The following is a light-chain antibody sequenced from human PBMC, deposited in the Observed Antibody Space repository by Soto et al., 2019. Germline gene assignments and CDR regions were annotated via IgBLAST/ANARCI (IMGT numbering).Light chain of an antibody. CDR2: GAS. CDR1: QSVSSSY. J-gene: IGKJ3*01. CDR3: QQYGSSHPWEFT. V-gene: IGKV3-20*01. Sequence: EIVLTQSPGTLSLSPGERATLSCRASQSVSSSYLAWYQQKPGQAPRLLIYGASSRATGIPDRFSGSGSGTDFTLTISRLEPEDFAVYYCQQYGSSHPWEFTFGPGTKVDIK.